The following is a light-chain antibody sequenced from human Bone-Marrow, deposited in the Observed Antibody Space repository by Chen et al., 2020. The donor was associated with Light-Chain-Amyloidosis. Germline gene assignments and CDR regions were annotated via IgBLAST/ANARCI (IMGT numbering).Light chain of an antibody. J-gene: IGLJ3*02. CDR3: QVWDRSSDRPV. CDR1: NIGSTS. V-gene: IGLV3-21*02. Sequence: SYVLTQPSSVSVAPGPTATLACGGNNIGSTSVHWYQQPPGQAPLLVVDDDSDRPSGIPERLSGSNSGNTATLTISRVEAGDEADYYCQVWDRSSDRPVFGGGTKLTVL. CDR2: DDS.